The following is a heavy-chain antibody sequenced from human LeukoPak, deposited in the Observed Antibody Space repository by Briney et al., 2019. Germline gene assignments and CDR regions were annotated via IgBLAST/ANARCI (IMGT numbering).Heavy chain of an antibody. CDR3: VTYYFDSSGPKKNY. J-gene: IGHJ4*02. D-gene: IGHD3-22*01. CDR2: IYYSGST. CDR1: GGSTSSVGYY. Sequence: TLSLTCTVSGGSTSSVGYYWSWIRQHPGKGLEWIGYIYYSGSTYYNPSLKRRITISADTSKNQFSLKLSSVTAADTAVYYCVTYYFDSSGPKKNYWGQGTLVTVSS. V-gene: IGHV4-31*03.